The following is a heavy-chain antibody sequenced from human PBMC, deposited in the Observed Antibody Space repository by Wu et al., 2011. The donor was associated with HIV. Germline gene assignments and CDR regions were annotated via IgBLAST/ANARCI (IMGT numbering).Heavy chain of an antibody. V-gene: IGHV1-2*02. Sequence: QVQLVQSGAEMKKAGASVKVSCNASGYTFTDHYMHWVRQAPGQGPEWMGWVNPNSGGTDYAQKFQGRVTMTWDTSISTAYMELTRLRSDDTAVYYCARDPIVGATMEDNWGQGTLVTVSS. D-gene: IGHD1-26*01. CDR2: VNPNSGGT. CDR3: ARDPIVGATMEDN. CDR1: GYTFTDHY. J-gene: IGHJ4*02.